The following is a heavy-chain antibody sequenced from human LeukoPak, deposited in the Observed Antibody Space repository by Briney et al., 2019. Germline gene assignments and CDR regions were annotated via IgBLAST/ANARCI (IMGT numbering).Heavy chain of an antibody. CDR3: ANGRNLRYFDPFDY. CDR1: GYTFTGYY. D-gene: IGHD3-9*01. CDR2: INPNSGGT. Sequence: ASVKVSCKASGYTFTGYYMHWVRQAPGQGLEWMGWINPNSGGTNYAQKFQGWVTMTRDTSISTAYMELSRLRSDDTAVYYCANGRNLRYFDPFDYWGQGTLVTVSS. V-gene: IGHV1-2*04. J-gene: IGHJ4*02.